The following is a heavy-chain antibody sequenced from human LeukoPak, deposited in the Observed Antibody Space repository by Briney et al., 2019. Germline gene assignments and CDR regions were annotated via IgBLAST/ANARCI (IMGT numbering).Heavy chain of an antibody. CDR2: IYYGGST. Sequence: SETLSLTCTVSGGSISSYYWSWIRQPPEKGPEWIGYIYYGGSTNYNPSLKSRVTISVDTSKNQFSLKLSSVTAADTAVYYCARGRYYDSSVYYYWGQGTLVTVSS. CDR1: GGSISSYY. J-gene: IGHJ4*02. D-gene: IGHD3-22*01. V-gene: IGHV4-59*01. CDR3: ARGRYYDSSVYYY.